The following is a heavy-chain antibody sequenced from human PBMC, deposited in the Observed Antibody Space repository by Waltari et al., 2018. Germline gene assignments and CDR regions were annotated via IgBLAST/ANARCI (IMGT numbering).Heavy chain of an antibody. Sequence: QVQLVQSEAEVKKPGASVKVSCKASGYTFTSYYMHWVRQAPGQGLGWMGIINPIGGSTSYAQKFQGRVTMTRDTSTSTVYMELSSLRSEDTAVYYCARVILGEAMDVWGQGTTVTVSS. CDR1: GYTFTSYY. CDR3: ARVILGEAMDV. V-gene: IGHV1-46*01. D-gene: IGHD3-10*01. CDR2: INPIGGST. J-gene: IGHJ6*02.